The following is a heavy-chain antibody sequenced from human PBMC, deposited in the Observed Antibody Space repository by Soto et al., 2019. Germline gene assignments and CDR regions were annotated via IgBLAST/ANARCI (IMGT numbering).Heavy chain of an antibody. CDR1: GYGFTNYL. Sequence: GASVKVSCKAFGYGFTNYLMHWARQAPGQGLEWMGLIVPAGDNTGSTEPFLGRVTMTRDTSTSTVYMELTSLRFEDTAVYYCVRKYCPGLFDYCGQRTLLTVPS. CDR2: IVPAGDNT. CDR3: VRKYCPGLFDY. D-gene: IGHD2-15*01. J-gene: IGHJ4*02. V-gene: IGHV1-46*01.